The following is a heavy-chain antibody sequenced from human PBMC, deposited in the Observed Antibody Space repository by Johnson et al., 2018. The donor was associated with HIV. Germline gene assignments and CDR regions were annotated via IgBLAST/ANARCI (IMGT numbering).Heavy chain of an antibody. V-gene: IGHV3-30-3*01. Sequence: VQLVESGGGVVQPGKSLRLSCAASGFTFSSYAMHWVRQAPGKGLEWVAVISYDGSNKYYADSVKGRFTISRDNSKNTHYLQMNSLRTEDTAVYYCTTEAPTLLRAFDIWGQGTMVTVSS. CDR3: TTEAPTLLRAFDI. CDR2: ISYDGSNK. J-gene: IGHJ3*02. CDR1: GFTFSSYA.